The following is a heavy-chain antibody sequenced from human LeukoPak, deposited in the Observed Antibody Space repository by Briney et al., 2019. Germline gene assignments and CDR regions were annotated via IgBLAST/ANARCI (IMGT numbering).Heavy chain of an antibody. CDR2: ISGSSGST. V-gene: IGHV3-23*01. Sequence: PGGSLRLSCVASGLAFSNYAMTWVRQAPGKGLEWVSAISGSSGSTYYADSVKGRFTISRDNSKNTLSLQMNSLRVEDSAVYYCAKLGIGGSYWTAAWFDPWGQGTLVTVSS. J-gene: IGHJ5*02. CDR3: AKLGIGGSYWTAAWFDP. D-gene: IGHD1-26*01. CDR1: GLAFSNYA.